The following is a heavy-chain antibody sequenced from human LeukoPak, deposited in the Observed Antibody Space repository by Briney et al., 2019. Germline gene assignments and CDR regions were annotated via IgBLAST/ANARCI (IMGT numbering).Heavy chain of an antibody. V-gene: IGHV3-30*18. CDR3: AKDPGYCSSTSCYVRLNYYYYGMDV. Sequence: GGSLRLSCAASGFTFSSYGMHWVRQAPGKGLEWVAVISYDGSNKYYADSVKGRFTISRDNSKNTLYLQMNSLRAEDTAVYYCAKDPGYCSSTSCYVRLNYYYYGMDVWGQGTTVTVSS. D-gene: IGHD2-2*01. CDR1: GFTFSSYG. CDR2: ISYDGSNK. J-gene: IGHJ6*02.